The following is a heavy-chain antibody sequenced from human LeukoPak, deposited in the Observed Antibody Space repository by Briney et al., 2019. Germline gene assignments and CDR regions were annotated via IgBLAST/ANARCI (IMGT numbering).Heavy chain of an antibody. V-gene: IGHV3-23*01. Sequence: GGSLRLSCAASGFTFSSYAMSWVRQAPGKGLEWVSAISGSGSSTYYADSVKGRFTISRDNSKNTLYLQMNSLRAEDTAVYYCAKVLITFGGVIEGAFVYWGQGTLVTVSA. CDR1: GFTFSSYA. D-gene: IGHD3-16*02. J-gene: IGHJ4*02. CDR2: ISGSGSST. CDR3: AKVLITFGGVIEGAFVY.